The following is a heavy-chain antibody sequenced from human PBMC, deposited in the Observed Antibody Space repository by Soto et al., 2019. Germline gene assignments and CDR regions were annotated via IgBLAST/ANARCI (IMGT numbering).Heavy chain of an antibody. CDR2: IYYSGST. CDR1: GGSISSGDYY. CDR3: ARATNWNPGQYDY. D-gene: IGHD1-1*01. V-gene: IGHV4-30-4*01. J-gene: IGHJ4*02. Sequence: SETLSLTCTVSGGSISSGDYYWSWIRQPPGKGLEWIGYIYYSGSTYYNPSLKSRVTISVDTSKNQFSLKLSSVTAADTAVYYCARATNWNPGQYDYWGQGTLVTVSS.